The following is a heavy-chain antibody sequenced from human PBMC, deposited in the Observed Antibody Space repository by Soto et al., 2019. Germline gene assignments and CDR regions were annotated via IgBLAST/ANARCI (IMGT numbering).Heavy chain of an antibody. Sequence: SVKLSCKASGGTFSSYAISWVRQAPGQGLEWMGGIIPIFGTANYAQKFQGRVTITADESTSTAYMELSSLRSEDTAVYYCARGDDDTASFDYWGQGTLVTVSS. CDR2: IIPIFGTA. CDR3: ARGDDDTASFDY. CDR1: GGTFSSYA. J-gene: IGHJ4*02. V-gene: IGHV1-69*13. D-gene: IGHD3-9*01.